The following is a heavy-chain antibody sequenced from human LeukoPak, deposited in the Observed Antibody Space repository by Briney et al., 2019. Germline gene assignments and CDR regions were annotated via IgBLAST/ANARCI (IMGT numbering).Heavy chain of an antibody. V-gene: IGHV4-39*07. CDR2: INHSGST. D-gene: IGHD3-10*01. CDR1: GGSISSRSYY. J-gene: IGHJ4*02. Sequence: PSETLSLTCTVSGGSISSRSYYWSWIRQPPGKGLEWIGEINHSGSTNYNPSLKSRVTISVDTSKNQFSLKLSSVTAADTAVYYCARGGKNYYGSGSYQFDYWGQGTLVTVSS. CDR3: ARGGKNYYGSGSYQFDY.